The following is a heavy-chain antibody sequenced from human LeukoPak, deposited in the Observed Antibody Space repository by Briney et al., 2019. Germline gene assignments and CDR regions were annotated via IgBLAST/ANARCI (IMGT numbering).Heavy chain of an antibody. CDR3: AVGGTWASFDY. J-gene: IGHJ4*02. CDR1: GYSFTTYW. CDR2: IYPGDSDT. Sequence: GESLKISCKGSGYSFTTYWIGWVRQLPGKGPEWMGIIYPGDSDTRYSPSFQGQVTISADKSISTAYLQWSSLKASDTATYYCAVGGTWASFDYWGQGTLVTVSS. D-gene: IGHD1-1*01. V-gene: IGHV5-51*01.